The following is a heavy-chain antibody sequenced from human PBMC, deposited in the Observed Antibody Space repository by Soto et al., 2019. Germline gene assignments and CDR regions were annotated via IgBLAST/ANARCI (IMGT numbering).Heavy chain of an antibody. CDR2: IYYSGST. CDR3: ARVAHRYYFDY. V-gene: IGHV4-59*13. CDR1: GGSISSYY. Sequence: PSETLSLTCTVSGGSISSYYWSWIRQPPGKGLEWIGYIYYSGSTKYNPSLKSRVTISVDTPKNQFSLKLSSVTAADTAVYYCARVAHRYYFDYWGQGTQVTVSS. J-gene: IGHJ4*02.